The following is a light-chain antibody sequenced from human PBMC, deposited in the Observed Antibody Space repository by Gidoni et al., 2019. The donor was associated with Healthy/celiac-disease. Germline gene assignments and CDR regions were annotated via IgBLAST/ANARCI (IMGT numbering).Light chain of an antibody. CDR2: ASS. CDR1: QSISSY. J-gene: IGKJ4*01. CDR3: QQRYSTPRLT. Sequence: DIQMTQSPSSLSASVGDRVTITCRASQSISSYLNWYQQKPGKAPKLLIYASSSLQGGVPSRFSGSGSGTDFTLTISSLQPEDFATYYCQQRYSTPRLTFGGGTKVEIK. V-gene: IGKV1-39*01.